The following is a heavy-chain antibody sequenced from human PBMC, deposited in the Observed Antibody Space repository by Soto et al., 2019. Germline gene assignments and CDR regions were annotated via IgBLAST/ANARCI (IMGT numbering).Heavy chain of an antibody. J-gene: IGHJ5*02. CDR2: INHSGST. Sequence: QVQLQQWGAGLLKPSETLSLTCAVYGGSFSGYYWSWIRQPPGKGLEWIGEINHSGSTNYNPSLKSRVTISVDTSKNQFSLKLSSVTAADTAVYYCARGMGVVIAARRGGHWFDPWGQGTLVTVSS. V-gene: IGHV4-34*01. CDR1: GGSFSGYY. D-gene: IGHD6-6*01. CDR3: ARGMGVVIAARRGGHWFDP.